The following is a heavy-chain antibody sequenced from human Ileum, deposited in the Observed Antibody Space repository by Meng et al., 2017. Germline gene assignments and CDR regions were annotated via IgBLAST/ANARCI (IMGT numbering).Heavy chain of an antibody. CDR1: GGSISNRSYY. V-gene: IGHV4-39*07. J-gene: IGHJ4*02. CDR2: VYYSGTT. CDR3: ARDSSDNWGRFDY. Sequence: ESLRLSCTVSGGSISNRSYYWGWIRQPPGKGLEWIGSVYYSGTTYYNPSLSRVTISVDTSKDQFSLNLRSVTAADTAVYYCARDSSDNWGRFDYWGQGTRVTSCS. D-gene: IGHD1-1*01.